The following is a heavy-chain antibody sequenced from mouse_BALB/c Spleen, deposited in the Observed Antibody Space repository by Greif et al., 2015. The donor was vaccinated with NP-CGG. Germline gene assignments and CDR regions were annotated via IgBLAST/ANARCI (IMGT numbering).Heavy chain of an antibody. V-gene: IGHV7-3*02. CDR1: GFTFTDYY. CDR2: IRNKANGYTT. CDR3: ARVWSYAMDY. Sequence: EVMLVESGGGLVQPGGSLRLSCATSGFTFTDYYMSWVRQPPGKALEWLGFIRNKANGYTTEYSASVKGRFTISRDNSQSILYLQMNTLRAEDSATYYCARVWSYAMDYWGQGTSVTVSS. J-gene: IGHJ4*01.